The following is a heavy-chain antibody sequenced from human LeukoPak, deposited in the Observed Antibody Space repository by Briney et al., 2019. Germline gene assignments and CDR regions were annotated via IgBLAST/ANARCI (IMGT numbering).Heavy chain of an antibody. CDR3: ARDKIEGPTKLDY. Sequence: GGSLRLSCAASGFTFSSYWMSWVRQAPGKGLEWVADIKQDESEKYYVDSLKGRFTISRDNAKNSLYLQMNSLRAEDTAVYYCARDKIEGPTKLDYWGQGILVTVSS. CDR2: IKQDESEK. CDR1: GFTFSSYW. J-gene: IGHJ4*02. V-gene: IGHV3-7*01. D-gene: IGHD1-1*01.